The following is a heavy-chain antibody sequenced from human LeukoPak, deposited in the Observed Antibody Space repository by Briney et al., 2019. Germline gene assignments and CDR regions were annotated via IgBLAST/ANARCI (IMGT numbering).Heavy chain of an antibody. V-gene: IGHV4-4*07. CDR2: IYTSGST. CDR1: GGPLSGYY. D-gene: IGHD3-22*01. Sequence: SETLSLTCTVSGGPLSGYYWSWIRQPAGKGLEWMGRIYTSGSTNYNPSLRSRVSISVDKSKNQFSLILSSLTAADTAVYYCARGRDYSDSSGYFKYWGQGTLVTVSS. CDR3: ARGRDYSDSSGYFKY. J-gene: IGHJ4*02.